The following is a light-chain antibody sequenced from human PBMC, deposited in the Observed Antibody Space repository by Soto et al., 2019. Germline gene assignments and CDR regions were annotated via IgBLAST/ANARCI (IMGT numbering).Light chain of an antibody. Sequence: EIVLTQSPATLSLSPGERATLSCRTSQSVSSYFAWYQQKPGRAPRLLIYDASNRATGIPARFIGSGSGTEFTLTISSLEPEDFGVYYCQQRSNWPITFGQGTRLEIK. V-gene: IGKV3-11*01. CDR1: QSVSSY. CDR2: DAS. J-gene: IGKJ5*01. CDR3: QQRSNWPIT.